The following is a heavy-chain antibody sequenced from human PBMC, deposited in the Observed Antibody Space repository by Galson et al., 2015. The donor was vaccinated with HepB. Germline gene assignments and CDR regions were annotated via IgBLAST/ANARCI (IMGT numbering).Heavy chain of an antibody. J-gene: IGHJ6*03. V-gene: IGHV3-21*01. Sequence: SLRLSCAASGFTFSSFAMSWVRQVPGKGLEWVSSISSSSSYIYYADSVKGRFTISRDNAKNSLFLQMNSLRAEDTALYYCAREWGGYSYYMDVWGKGTAVTVSS. CDR3: AREWGGYSYYMDV. CDR2: ISSSSSYI. CDR1: GFTFSSFA. D-gene: IGHD3-16*01.